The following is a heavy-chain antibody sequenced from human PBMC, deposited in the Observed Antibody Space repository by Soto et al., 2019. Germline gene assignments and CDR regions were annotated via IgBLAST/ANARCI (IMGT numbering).Heavy chain of an antibody. D-gene: IGHD5-18*01. V-gene: IGHV4-4*07. J-gene: IGHJ4*02. CDR3: AREGSYSAYNFAHGIQLWSFDF. CDR1: GGSINTFY. Sequence: PSETLSPTCTVSGGSINTFYWSWVRQPAGKGLEWIGRIFSSGSTSFNPSPESRVAMSVDTSKNHFSLNLGSVTAADMAVYYCAREGSYSAYNFAHGIQLWSFDFWGQGALVTVSS. CDR2: IFSSGST.